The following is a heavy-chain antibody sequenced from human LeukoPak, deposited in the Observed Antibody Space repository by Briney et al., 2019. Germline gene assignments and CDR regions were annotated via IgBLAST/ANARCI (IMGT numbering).Heavy chain of an antibody. Sequence: GASLKISCKGSGYSFTSYWIGWVRQMPGKGLEWMGIIYPGDSDTRYSPSFQGQVTISADKSISTAYLQWSSLKASDTAMYYCARTAYCGGDCYPGFDYWGQGTLVTVSS. V-gene: IGHV5-51*01. CDR3: ARTAYCGGDCYPGFDY. CDR2: IYPGDSDT. D-gene: IGHD2-21*02. J-gene: IGHJ4*02. CDR1: GYSFTSYW.